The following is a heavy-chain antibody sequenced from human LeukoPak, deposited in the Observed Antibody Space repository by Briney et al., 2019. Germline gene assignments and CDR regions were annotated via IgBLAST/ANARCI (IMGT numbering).Heavy chain of an antibody. CDR2: IYADGSS. D-gene: IGHD3-22*01. Sequence: PSETLSLTCTVSGGSVSSDNSYWNWIRQPAGKGLEWIGRIYADGSSTYNPSLKGRVTISVDSSKNQFSLRLSSLTAADTAVYYCARGYYYHTWGQGTLVTVSS. CDR1: GGSVSSDNSY. V-gene: IGHV4-61*02. CDR3: ARGYYYHT. J-gene: IGHJ4*02.